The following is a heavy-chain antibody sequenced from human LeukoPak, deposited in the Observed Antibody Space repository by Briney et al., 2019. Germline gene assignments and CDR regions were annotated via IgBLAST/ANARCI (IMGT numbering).Heavy chain of an antibody. D-gene: IGHD2-15*01. Sequence: RPGGSLRLSCAASGFTFSSYAMSWIRQAPGKGLEWVSAISGSGGSTYYADSVKGRFTISRDNSKNTLYLQMNSLRAEDTAVYYCAKVSRRVAEHFDYWGQGTLVTVSS. V-gene: IGHV3-23*01. J-gene: IGHJ4*02. CDR1: GFTFSSYA. CDR3: AKVSRRVAEHFDY. CDR2: ISGSGGST.